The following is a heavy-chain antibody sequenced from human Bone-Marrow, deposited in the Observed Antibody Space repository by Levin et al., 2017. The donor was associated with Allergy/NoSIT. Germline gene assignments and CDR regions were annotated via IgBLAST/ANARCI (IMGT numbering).Heavy chain of an antibody. J-gene: IGHJ3*02. CDR1: GGSISSGDYY. V-gene: IGHV4-30-4*01. CDR3: ARDRRKGKVTMVRGWNAFDI. CDR2: IYYSGST. Sequence: PSETLSLTCTVSGGSISSGDYYWSWIRQPPGKGLEWIGYIYYSGSTYYNPSLKSRVTISVDTSKNQFSLKLSSVTAADTAVYYCARDRRKGKVTMVRGWNAFDIWGQGTMVTVSS. D-gene: IGHD3-10*01.